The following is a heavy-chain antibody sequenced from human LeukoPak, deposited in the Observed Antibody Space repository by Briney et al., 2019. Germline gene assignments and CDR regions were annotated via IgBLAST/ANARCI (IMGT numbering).Heavy chain of an antibody. Sequence: SETLSLTCTVSGDSISSSSYYWGWIRQPPGKGLEWIGSIYYSGSTYYNPSLKSRVTISVDTSKNQFSLKLSSLTAVDTAVYYCARSNQLLGNFDYWGQGTLVTVSS. CDR2: IYYSGST. D-gene: IGHD2-2*01. CDR1: GDSISSSSYY. V-gene: IGHV4-39*01. CDR3: ARSNQLLGNFDY. J-gene: IGHJ4*02.